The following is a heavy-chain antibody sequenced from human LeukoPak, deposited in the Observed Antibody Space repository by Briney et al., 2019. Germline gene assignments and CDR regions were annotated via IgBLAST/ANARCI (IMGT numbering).Heavy chain of an antibody. CDR3: AKDIGDSSSLFWFDP. J-gene: IGHJ5*02. Sequence: PGGSLRLSCAASGFTFSHYYMSWIRQAPGKGLEWVSHISSSGSPIYYADSVKGRFTISRDNAENSLYLQMNSLRAEDTALYYCAKDIGDSSSLFWFDPWGQGTLVTVSS. CDR1: GFTFSHYY. CDR2: ISSSGSPI. D-gene: IGHD6-13*01. V-gene: IGHV3-11*01.